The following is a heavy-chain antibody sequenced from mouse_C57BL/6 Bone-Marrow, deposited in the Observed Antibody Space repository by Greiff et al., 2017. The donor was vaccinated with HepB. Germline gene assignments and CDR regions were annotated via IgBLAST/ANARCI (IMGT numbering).Heavy chain of an antibody. V-gene: IGHV1-81*01. D-gene: IGHD2-5*01. CDR3: ARENSNYLLDY. Sequence: VKLQQSGAELARPGASVKLSCKASGYTFTSYGISWVKQRTGQGLEWIGEIYPRSGNTYYNEKFKGKATLTADKSSSTAYMELRSLTSEDSAVYFCARENSNYLLDYWGQGTSVTVSS. CDR1: GYTFTSYG. CDR2: IYPRSGNT. J-gene: IGHJ4*01.